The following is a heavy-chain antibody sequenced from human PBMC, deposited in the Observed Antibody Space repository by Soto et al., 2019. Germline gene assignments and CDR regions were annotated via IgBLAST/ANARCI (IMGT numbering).Heavy chain of an antibody. CDR3: ARHSPPFFYGSGPWDV. CDR2: IYETGST. D-gene: IGHD3-10*01. CDR1: SDPTSTHN. Sequence: SETLSLTCTVSSDPTSTHNWGWIRQTPGKGLEWIGYIYETGSTSYNPSLNSRVTISVDTSTNQFSLKLSSLTAADTAVYYCARHSPPFFYGSGPWDVWGQGTTVTVSS. J-gene: IGHJ6*02. V-gene: IGHV4-59*08.